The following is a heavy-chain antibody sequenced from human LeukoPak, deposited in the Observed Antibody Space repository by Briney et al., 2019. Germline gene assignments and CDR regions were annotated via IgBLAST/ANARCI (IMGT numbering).Heavy chain of an antibody. CDR1: GYTFTRYY. CDR3: ARLADYDSSGYLSY. Sequence: ASVKVSCKASGYTFTRYYMHWVRQAAGQGLEWMGMINPSGGSARYAQKFQGRVTMTRDTSTSTVYMEVSSLRSEDTAVYYCARLADYDSSGYLSYWGQGTLVTVSS. CDR2: INPSGGSA. J-gene: IGHJ4*02. V-gene: IGHV1-46*01. D-gene: IGHD3-22*01.